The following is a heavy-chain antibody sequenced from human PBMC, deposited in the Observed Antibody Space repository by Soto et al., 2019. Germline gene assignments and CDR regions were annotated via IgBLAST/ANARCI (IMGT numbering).Heavy chain of an antibody. CDR2: ISGSGVST. V-gene: IGHV3-23*01. J-gene: IGHJ5*02. Sequence: GGSLRLSCAASGFTFSSYAMSWVRQAPGKGLEWVSAISGSGVSTYYADSVKGRFTISRDNSKNTLYLQMNSLRAEDTAVYYCAQGSRRELLGDWFDPWGEGTLVTV. CDR1: GFTFSSYA. CDR3: AQGSRRELLGDWFDP. D-gene: IGHD1-26*01.